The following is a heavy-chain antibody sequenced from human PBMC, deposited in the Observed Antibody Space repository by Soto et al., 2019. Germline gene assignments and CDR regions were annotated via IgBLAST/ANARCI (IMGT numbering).Heavy chain of an antibody. J-gene: IGHJ4*02. D-gene: IGHD3-16*01. CDR3: ARGHYDYVWGN. CDR2: INHSGST. V-gene: IGHV4-34*01. Sequence: SETLSLTCAVYGGPFSGYYWIWLRQPPGKGLEWIGEINHSGSTNYNPSLKSRVTISVDTSKNQFSLKLSSVTAADTAVYYCARGHYDYVWGNWGQGTLVTVSS. CDR1: GGPFSGYY.